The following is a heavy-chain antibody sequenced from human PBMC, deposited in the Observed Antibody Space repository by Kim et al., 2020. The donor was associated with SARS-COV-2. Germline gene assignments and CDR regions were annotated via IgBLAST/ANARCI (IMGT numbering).Heavy chain of an antibody. CDR1: GFSFSDSA. D-gene: IGHD1-1*01. Sequence: GGSLRLSCAASGFSFSDSAMHWVRQASGKGLEWVGRIRSKANSYATTYAASVKGRFTISRDDSKNAPYLQMNSLKTEDTAVYYCTRVPGTTLAFCDAYDIWGQGTMVTVSS. CDR2: IRSKANSYAT. CDR3: TRVPGTTLAFCDAYDI. V-gene: IGHV3-73*01. J-gene: IGHJ3*02.